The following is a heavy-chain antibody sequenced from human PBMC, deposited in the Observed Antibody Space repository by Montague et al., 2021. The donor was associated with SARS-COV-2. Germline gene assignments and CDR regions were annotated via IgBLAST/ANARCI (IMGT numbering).Heavy chain of an antibody. D-gene: IGHD4-17*01. CDR1: GGSISSSSYY. CDR2: IYYSGST. J-gene: IGHJ5*02. Sequence: SETLSLTCTVSGGSISSSSYYWGWIRQPPGKGLEWIGSIYYSGSTXYKPSLKSRVTISVDTSKNQFPLKLSSVTAADTAVYYCARDGGTVTTFLGVGYVGGGLNWFDPWGRGTLVTVSS. CDR3: ARDGGTVTTFLGVGYVGGGLNWFDP. V-gene: IGHV4-39*06.